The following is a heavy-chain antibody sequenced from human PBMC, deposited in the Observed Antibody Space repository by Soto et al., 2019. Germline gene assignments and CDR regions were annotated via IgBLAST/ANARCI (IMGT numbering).Heavy chain of an antibody. Sequence: SETLSLTCTVSGGSISSYYWSWIRQPPGKGLEWIGYIYYSGSTNYNPSLKSRVTISVDTSKNQFSLKLSSVTAADTAVYYCAREGHSGWYSLWGQGTLVTVS. J-gene: IGHJ4*02. V-gene: IGHV4-59*01. CDR2: IYYSGST. CDR1: GGSISSYY. D-gene: IGHD6-19*01. CDR3: AREGHSGWYSL.